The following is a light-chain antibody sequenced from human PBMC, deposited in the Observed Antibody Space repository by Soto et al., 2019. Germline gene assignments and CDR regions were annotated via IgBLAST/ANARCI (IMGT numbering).Light chain of an antibody. CDR3: SSYAGINTVV. CDR2: DVS. CDR1: SSDVGGYDN. V-gene: IGLV2-8*01. Sequence: QLVLTQPPSASGSPGQSVTISCTGTSSDVGGYDNVCWYQQHPGKAPKIMMYDVSKRPSGVPDRFSGSKSGDTASLTVSGLQAEYEADYYCSSYAGINTVVFGGGTKLTVL. J-gene: IGLJ2*01.